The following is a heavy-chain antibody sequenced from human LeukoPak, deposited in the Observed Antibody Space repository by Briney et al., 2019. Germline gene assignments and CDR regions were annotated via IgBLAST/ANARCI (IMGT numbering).Heavy chain of an antibody. Sequence: SGTPSLTCAVSGGSISSGSWWGWIRQPPGKGLEWIGEIHHSGSTNYNPSLKSRVTLSVDKSKNQLSLRLTSVTAADTAVYYCARGGDYRFDYWGQGTLVTVSS. CDR3: ARGGDYRFDY. V-gene: IGHV4-4*02. J-gene: IGHJ4*02. CDR2: IHHSGST. D-gene: IGHD4-17*01. CDR1: GGSISSGSW.